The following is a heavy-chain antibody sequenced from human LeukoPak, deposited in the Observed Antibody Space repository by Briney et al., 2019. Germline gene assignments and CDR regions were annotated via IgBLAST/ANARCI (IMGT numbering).Heavy chain of an antibody. CDR3: AKDEGLTGIRRNPNYFYGMDV. CDR2: ISWNSVNI. J-gene: IGHJ6*02. CDR1: GFTFDDYA. D-gene: IGHD7-27*01. Sequence: LGRSLRLSCAASGFTFDDYAMHWVRQAPGRGLEWVSGISWNSVNIGYADSVKGRFTISRDNAKNSLYLQMNSLRTEDTALYYCAKDEGLTGIRRNPNYFYGMDVWGQGTTVTVSS. V-gene: IGHV3-9*01.